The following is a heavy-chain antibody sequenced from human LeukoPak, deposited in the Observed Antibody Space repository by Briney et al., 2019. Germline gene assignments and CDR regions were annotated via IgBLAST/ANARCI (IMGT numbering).Heavy chain of an antibody. D-gene: IGHD2-2*01. V-gene: IGHV3-30*02. CDR2: IRYDGSNK. CDR1: GFTFSSYG. CDR3: ARRVPAAIYYYYYMDV. J-gene: IGHJ6*03. Sequence: QAGGSLRLSCAASGFTFSSYGMHWVRQAPGKGLEWVAFIRYDGSNKYYADSVKGRFTISRDNSKNTLYLQMNSLRAEDTAVYYCARRVPAAIYYYYYMDVWGKGTTVTVSS.